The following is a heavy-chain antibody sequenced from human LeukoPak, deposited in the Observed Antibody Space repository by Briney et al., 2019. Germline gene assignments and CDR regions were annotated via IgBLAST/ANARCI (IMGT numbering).Heavy chain of an antibody. D-gene: IGHD3-10*01. CDR3: ARGRGRDYFDY. V-gene: IGHV4-34*01. Sequence: SETLSLTCAVYGGSFSGYYWSWIRQPPGKGLEWIGEINHSGSTNYNPSLKSRVTISVDTSKNQFSLKLSSVTAADTAVYHCARGRGRDYFDYWGQGTLVTVSS. CDR1: GGSFSGYY. CDR2: INHSGST. J-gene: IGHJ4*02.